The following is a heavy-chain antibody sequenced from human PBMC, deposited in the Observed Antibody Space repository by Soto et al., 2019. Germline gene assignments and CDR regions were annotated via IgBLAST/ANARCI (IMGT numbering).Heavy chain of an antibody. J-gene: IGHJ6*02. CDR2: IYHSGST. V-gene: IGHV4-4*02. Sequence: SETLSLTCAVCGGSISSSNWWSWVRQPPGKGLEWIGEIYHSGSTNYNPSLKSRVTISVDKSKNQFSLKLSSVTAADTAVYYCARDRPSIAAAGPFARYGMDVWGQGTTVTVSS. D-gene: IGHD6-13*01. CDR3: ARDRPSIAAAGPFARYGMDV. CDR1: GGSISSSNW.